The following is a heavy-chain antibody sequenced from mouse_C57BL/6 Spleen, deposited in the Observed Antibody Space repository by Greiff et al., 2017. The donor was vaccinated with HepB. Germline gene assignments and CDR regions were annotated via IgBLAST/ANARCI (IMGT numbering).Heavy chain of an antibody. CDR3: ARARDGYSLDY. CDR2: IHPNSGST. V-gene: IGHV1-64*01. CDR1: GYTFTSYW. D-gene: IGHD2-3*01. J-gene: IGHJ4*01. Sequence: QVQLQQPGAELVKPGASVKLSCKASGYTFTSYWMPWVKQRPGQGLEWIGMIHPNSGSTNYNEKFKSKATLTVDKSSSTAYMQLSSLTSEDSAVYYCARARDGYSLDYWGQGTSGTVSS.